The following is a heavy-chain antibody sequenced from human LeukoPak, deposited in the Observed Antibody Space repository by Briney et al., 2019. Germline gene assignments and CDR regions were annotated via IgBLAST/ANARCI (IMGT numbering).Heavy chain of an antibody. D-gene: IGHD2-2*01. Sequence: GESLRISCKGSGYSFTSYWISWVRQMPGKGLEWMGRIDPSDSYTNYSPSFQGHVSISADKSISTAYLQWSSLKASDTAMYYCARHFRYCSSTSCYAYYWGQGTLVTVSS. CDR2: IDPSDSYT. J-gene: IGHJ4*02. V-gene: IGHV5-10-1*01. CDR1: GYSFTSYW. CDR3: ARHFRYCSSTSCYAYY.